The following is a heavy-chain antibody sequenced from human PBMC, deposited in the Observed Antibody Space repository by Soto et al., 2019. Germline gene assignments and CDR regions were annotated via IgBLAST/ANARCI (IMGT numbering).Heavy chain of an antibody. CDR2: IYYSGST. J-gene: IGHJ5*02. CDR3: AIGGAAAARGWFDP. D-gene: IGHD6-13*01. V-gene: IGHV4-59*01. CDR1: VGSITSYY. Sequence: ETLSLTCTVSVGSITSYYWSWIRQPPGKGLEWIGYIYYSGSTNYNPSLKSRVTISVDTSKNQFSLRLSSVTAADTAVYYCAIGGAAAARGWFDPWGQGTLVTVSS.